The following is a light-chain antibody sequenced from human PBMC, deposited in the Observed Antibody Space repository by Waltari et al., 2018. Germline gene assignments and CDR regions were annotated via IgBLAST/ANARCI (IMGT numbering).Light chain of an antibody. CDR1: QNVGNS. CDR3: QQRSNWHT. J-gene: IGKJ2*01. V-gene: IGKV3-11*01. CDR2: DAA. Sequence: ENVLTPSPAPLSFSPGEAATLSCRASQNVGNSLAWYHHKPGQAPRLLIYDAANRASGIPARFSGSGSGTDFTLTISSLEPDDFAVYSCQQRSNWHTFGQGTRLEIK.